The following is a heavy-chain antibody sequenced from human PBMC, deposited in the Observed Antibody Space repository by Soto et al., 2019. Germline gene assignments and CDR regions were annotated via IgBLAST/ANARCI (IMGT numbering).Heavy chain of an antibody. J-gene: IGHJ6*02. CDR2: IDPSDSYT. CDR1: GYSFTSYW. Sequence: GESLKISCKGSGYSFTSYWISWVRQMPGKGLEWMGRIDPSDSYTNYSPSFQGHVTISADKSISTAYLQWSSLKASDTAMYYCARSLTEGYCTITGCYTRPLYGMDVWGQGTTVTVSS. CDR3: ARSLTEGYCTITGCYTRPLYGMDV. D-gene: IGHD2-2*02. V-gene: IGHV5-10-1*01.